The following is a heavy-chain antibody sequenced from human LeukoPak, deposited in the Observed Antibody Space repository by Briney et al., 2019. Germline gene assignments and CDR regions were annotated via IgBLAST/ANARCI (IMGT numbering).Heavy chain of an antibody. D-gene: IGHD5-24*01. V-gene: IGHV4-34*01. Sequence: SETLSLTCAVYGGSFSGYYWSWIRQPLGKGLEWIGEINHSGSTNYNPSLKSRVTISVDTSKNQFSLKLRFVTTADTAVYYCAREGDPGSGYNYGNWLDPWGQGTLVTVSS. CDR1: GGSFSGYY. CDR2: INHSGST. J-gene: IGHJ5*02. CDR3: AREGDPGSGYNYGNWLDP.